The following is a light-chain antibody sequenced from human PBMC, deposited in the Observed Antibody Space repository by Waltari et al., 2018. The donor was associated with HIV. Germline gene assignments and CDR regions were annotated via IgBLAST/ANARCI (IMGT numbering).Light chain of an antibody. Sequence: QSVLTQPPSASGTPGQRVTISCSGSSSNIGSNFVYWYQQLPGTAPKLSIYRNNQRPSGVPDRFSGSKSGTSASLAISGLRSEDEADYYCAAWDDSLSGHWVFGGGTKVTVL. CDR2: RNN. CDR3: AAWDDSLSGHWV. J-gene: IGLJ3*02. CDR1: SSNIGSNF. V-gene: IGLV1-47*01.